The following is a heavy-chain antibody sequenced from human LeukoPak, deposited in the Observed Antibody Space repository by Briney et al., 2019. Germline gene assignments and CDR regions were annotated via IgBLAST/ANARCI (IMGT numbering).Heavy chain of an antibody. D-gene: IGHD6-13*01. J-gene: IGHJ4*02. CDR1: GATFSSYA. V-gene: IGHV1-69*13. Sequence: SVKLSCKASGATFSSYAISWVRQAPGQGLEWMGGVIPIFGTENYAQKFQGRVTITADESTSTAYMELSSLRSEDTAVYYCARVGEYSSSWYYFDYWGQGTLVTVSS. CDR2: VIPIFGTE. CDR3: ARVGEYSSSWYYFDY.